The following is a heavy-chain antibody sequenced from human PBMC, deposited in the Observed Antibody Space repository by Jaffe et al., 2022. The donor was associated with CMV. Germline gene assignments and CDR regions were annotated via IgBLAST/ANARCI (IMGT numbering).Heavy chain of an antibody. Sequence: QVQLVESGGGVVQPGRSLRLSCAASGFTFSSYGMHWVRQAPGKGLEWVAVISYDGSNKYYADSVKGRFTISRDNSKNTLYLQMNSLRAEDTAVYYCAKDLYGSFLRPYSSGWMGGWGQGTLVTVSS. J-gene: IGHJ4*02. D-gene: IGHD6-19*01. CDR2: ISYDGSNK. CDR3: AKDLYGSFLRPYSSGWMGG. V-gene: IGHV3-30*18. CDR1: GFTFSSYG.